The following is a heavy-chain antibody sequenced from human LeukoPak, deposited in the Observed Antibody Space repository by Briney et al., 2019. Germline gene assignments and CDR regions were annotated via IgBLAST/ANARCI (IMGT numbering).Heavy chain of an antibody. J-gene: IGHJ4*02. V-gene: IGHV3-21*01. Sequence: GGSLRLFSAASGFTFSSYSMNWVRQAPGKGLEWVSSISSSSSYIYYADSVKGRFTISRDNAKNSLYLQMNSLRAEDTAVYYCARDPLGAPYYFDYWGQGTLVTVSS. CDR1: GFTFSSYS. CDR2: ISSSSSYI. CDR3: ARDPLGAPYYFDY. D-gene: IGHD3-16*01.